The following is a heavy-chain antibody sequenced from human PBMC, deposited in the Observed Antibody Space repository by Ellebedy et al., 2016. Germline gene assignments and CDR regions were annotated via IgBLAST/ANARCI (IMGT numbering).Heavy chain of an antibody. V-gene: IGHV3-74*01. J-gene: IGHJ3*02. D-gene: IGHD1-26*01. CDR1: GFSFSSHW. Sequence: GESLKISCAGSGFSFSSHWMHWVRQAPGKGLVWVSGIDNDGNTARYADSVKGRFTISRDNSKNTLYLQMNSLRAEDTALYYCAKVIVGTIFNAFDIWGQGTMVTVSS. CDR3: AKVIVGTIFNAFDI. CDR2: IDNDGNTA.